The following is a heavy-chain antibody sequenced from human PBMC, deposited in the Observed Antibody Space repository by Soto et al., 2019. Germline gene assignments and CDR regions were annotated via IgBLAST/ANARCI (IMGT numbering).Heavy chain of an antibody. V-gene: IGHV3-73*02. CDR1: GYTFSDSA. D-gene: IGHD1-26*01. CDR2: IRSKANSYAT. J-gene: IGHJ4*02. Sequence: EVQLVESGGGLVQPGGSLKLSCAASGYTFSDSAIHWVRQASGKGLEWVGRIRSKANSYATVYAASVRGRFTISRDDSKNTAYLQMNSLKPEDTAVYYCARLWSEREPNFDYWGPGTLVSVSS. CDR3: ARLWSEREPNFDY.